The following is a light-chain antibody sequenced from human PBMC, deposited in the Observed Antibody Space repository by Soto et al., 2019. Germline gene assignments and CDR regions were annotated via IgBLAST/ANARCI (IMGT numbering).Light chain of an antibody. J-gene: IGLJ1*01. Sequence: QSALTQPPSASGSPGQSVAISCTGTTSDVGGYNYVSWYQQYPGKAPKLMIYDVTKRASGVPDRFSGSKSGNTAALTVSGLQAKDEADYYCSSYAGTHIVFGTGTTLTVL. CDR2: DVT. CDR3: SSYAGTHIV. V-gene: IGLV2-8*01. CDR1: TSDVGGYNY.